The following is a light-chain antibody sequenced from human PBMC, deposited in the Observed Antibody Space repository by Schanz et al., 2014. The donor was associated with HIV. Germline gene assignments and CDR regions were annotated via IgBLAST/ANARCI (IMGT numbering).Light chain of an antibody. CDR1: SSDVGGYNY. CDR2: EVS. V-gene: IGLV2-8*01. CDR3: SSYTRSSTLV. J-gene: IGLJ3*02. Sequence: QSALTQPPSASGSPGQSVTISCTGTSSDVGGYNYLSWDQQHPGKAPKLMIYEVSKRPSGVPDRFSGSKSGNTASLTISGLQAEDEADYYCSSYTRSSTLVFGGGTKLTVL.